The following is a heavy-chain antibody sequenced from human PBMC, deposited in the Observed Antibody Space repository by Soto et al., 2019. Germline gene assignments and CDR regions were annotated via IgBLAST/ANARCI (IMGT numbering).Heavy chain of an antibody. D-gene: IGHD6-19*01. CDR1: GFTFSTSW. CDR3: ARGPTGWYGYDY. J-gene: IGHJ4*02. V-gene: IGHV3-74*01. CDR2: ISADSGRT. Sequence: GGSLRLSCVASGFTFSTSWMHWVRQTPGKGLVWVSRISADSGRTHYADSVKGRFTISRDNGKNTLYLQMNSLTADDTAIYYCARGPTGWYGYDYWGQGTLVSVSS.